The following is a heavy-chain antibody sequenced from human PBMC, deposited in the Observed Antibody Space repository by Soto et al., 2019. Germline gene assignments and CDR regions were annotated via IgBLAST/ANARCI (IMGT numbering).Heavy chain of an antibody. CDR2: ITGSGGET. CDR3: AKGSASTRPYYFDY. J-gene: IGHJ4*02. CDR1: GFNFTYFG. D-gene: IGHD2-21*01. Sequence: GGFLRLPWAASGFNFTYFGIRRVRQAPGKGLEWVSAITGSGGETYYADSVKGRFTISRDHSTLYLQMSTLRAEDTSFYYSAKGSASTRPYYFDYWGQGALVTVSS. V-gene: IGHV3-23*01.